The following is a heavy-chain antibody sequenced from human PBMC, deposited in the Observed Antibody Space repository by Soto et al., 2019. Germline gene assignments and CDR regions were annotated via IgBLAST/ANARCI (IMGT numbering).Heavy chain of an antibody. CDR2: INPNSGDA. J-gene: IGHJ6*03. Sequence: QVQLVQSGAEVKKPGASVTVSCKASGYTFSDYYLHWVRQAPGQGPEWMGRINPNSGDAKFAQKFQGRVTMTRDTSVRTAFMELNWLKSDDTAVYYCARESGGATATLDYYYFYMDVWGKGTTVPVSS. CDR1: GYTFSDYY. D-gene: IGHD5-12*01. CDR3: ARESGGATATLDYYYFYMDV. V-gene: IGHV1-2*06.